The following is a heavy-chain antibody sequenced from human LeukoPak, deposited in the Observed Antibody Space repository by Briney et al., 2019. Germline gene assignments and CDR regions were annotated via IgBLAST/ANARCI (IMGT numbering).Heavy chain of an antibody. V-gene: IGHV1-24*01. J-gene: IGHJ4*02. CDR1: GYTLTELS. D-gene: IGHD3-22*01. CDR2: FDPEDGET. CDR3: ATAIDYYYDSSGYPN. Sequence: ASVKLSCKVSGYTLTELSMHWVRQAPGKGGEWMGGFDPEDGETIYAQKFQGRVTMTEDTSTDTAYMELSSLRSEDTAVYYCATAIDYYYDSSGYPNWGQGTLVTVSS.